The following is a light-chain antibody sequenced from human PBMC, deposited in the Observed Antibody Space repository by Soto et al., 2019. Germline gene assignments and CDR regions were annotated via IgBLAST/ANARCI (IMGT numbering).Light chain of an antibody. CDR1: SSNIGAGYD. V-gene: IGLV1-40*01. J-gene: IGLJ1*01. CDR3: QSYDSSLTV. Sequence: QAVVTQPPSVSGAPGQRVTISCTGSSSNIGAGYDVHWYQQLPGTAPKLLIYGNSNRPSGVPDRFSGSKSDTSASLAITGLQAEDEADYYCQSYDSSLTVFGTGTKLTVL. CDR2: GNS.